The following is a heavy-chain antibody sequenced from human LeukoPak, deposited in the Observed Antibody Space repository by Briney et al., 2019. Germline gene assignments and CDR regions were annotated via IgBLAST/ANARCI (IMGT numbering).Heavy chain of an antibody. D-gene: IGHD6-19*01. CDR1: RVSISGHY. J-gene: IGHJ4*02. CDR2: IYSSGST. V-gene: IGHV4-4*07. CDR3: ARGKEMTAVAGYYSFDY. Sequence: PETLSLTSTVSRVSISGHYWTSIRQPAGRGLEWVVRIYSSGSTYYNPSLMSRVTISLDTSNNQFSSRVTSVTAADPAVYYCARGKEMTAVAGYYSFDYWGQGTLVSVSS.